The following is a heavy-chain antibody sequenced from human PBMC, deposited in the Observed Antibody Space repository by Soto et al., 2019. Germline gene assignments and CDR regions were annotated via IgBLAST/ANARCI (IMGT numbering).Heavy chain of an antibody. J-gene: IGHJ4*02. D-gene: IGHD3-16*01. Sequence: GASVKVSCKASGYTFRYDDIIWVRQATGQGLEWTGWMNPNSGNTGYAQKFQGRITMTRNTSISTAYMEMNSLTSEDTAVYYCARVGAWALRNLDYWGQGTRVTVSS. V-gene: IGHV1-8*01. CDR3: ARVGAWALRNLDY. CDR2: MNPNSGNT. CDR1: GYTFRYDD.